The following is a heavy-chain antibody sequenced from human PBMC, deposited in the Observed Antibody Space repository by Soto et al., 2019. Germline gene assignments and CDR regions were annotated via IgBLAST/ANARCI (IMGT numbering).Heavy chain of an antibody. D-gene: IGHD3-22*01. Sequence: PSETLSLTCTVSGGSISSSSYYWGWIRQPPGKGLEWIGSIYYSGSTYYNPSLKSRVTISVDTSKNQFSLKLSSVTAADTAVYYCATRGEYYYDSSGYRTVDYWGQGTLVTVSS. CDR1: GGSISSSSYY. V-gene: IGHV4-39*01. CDR2: IYYSGST. CDR3: ATRGEYYYDSSGYRTVDY. J-gene: IGHJ4*02.